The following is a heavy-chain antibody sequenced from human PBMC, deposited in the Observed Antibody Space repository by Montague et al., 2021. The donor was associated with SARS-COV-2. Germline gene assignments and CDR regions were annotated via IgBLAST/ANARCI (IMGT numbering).Heavy chain of an antibody. J-gene: IGHJ6*02. CDR2: INSDGSGT. CDR1: GFTFSTSW. D-gene: IGHD5/OR15-5a*01. Sequence: SLRLSCAASGFTFSTSWMHWVRQAPGKGLVWVSHINSDGSGTGYAVSVKGRFTISRDNAKNTLFLQMNSLRAEDTAVYFCARDVSYAMAAWGQGTTVTVSS. CDR3: ARDVSYAMAA. V-gene: IGHV3-74*01.